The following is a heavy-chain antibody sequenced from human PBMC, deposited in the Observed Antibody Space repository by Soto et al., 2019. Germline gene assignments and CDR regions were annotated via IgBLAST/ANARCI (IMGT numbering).Heavy chain of an antibody. V-gene: IGHV3-23*01. J-gene: IGHJ6*02. Sequence: GGSLRLSCAASGFTFSNYAMSWVRQAPGKGLEWVSGISGSGGSTFYADSVKGRFTISRDNSENTLYLQMNSLRAEDTALYYCAKGTRSSYYYGLDVWGQGTTVTVSS. CDR3: AKGTRSSYYYGLDV. CDR2: ISGSGGST. CDR1: GFTFSNYA.